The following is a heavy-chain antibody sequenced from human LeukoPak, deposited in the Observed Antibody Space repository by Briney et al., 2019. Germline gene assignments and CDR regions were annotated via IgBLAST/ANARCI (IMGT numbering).Heavy chain of an antibody. CDR3: ARSPRGYNYLYFDY. Sequence: NSGGSLRLSCTASGFTVSDNYMNWVRQAPGKGLEWVSSISSSSSYIYYADSVKGRFTISRDNAKNSLYLQMNSLRAEDTAVYYCARSPRGYNYLYFDYWGQGTLVTVSS. J-gene: IGHJ4*02. D-gene: IGHD5-24*01. CDR1: GFTVSDNY. CDR2: ISSSSSYI. V-gene: IGHV3-21*01.